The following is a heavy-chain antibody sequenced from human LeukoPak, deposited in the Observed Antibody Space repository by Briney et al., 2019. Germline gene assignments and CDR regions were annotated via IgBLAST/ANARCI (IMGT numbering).Heavy chain of an antibody. D-gene: IGHD6-13*01. V-gene: IGHV1-2*02. CDR1: GYTFTGYY. J-gene: IGHJ3*02. CDR3: ARYYPNSWYESHDAFDI. CDR2: INPNSGGT. Sequence: ASVKVSCKASGYTFTGYYMHWVRQAPGQGLEWMGWINPNSGGTNYAQKFQGRVTMTRDTSISTAYMELSRLRSDDTAVYYCARYYPNSWYESHDAFDIWGQGTMVTVSS.